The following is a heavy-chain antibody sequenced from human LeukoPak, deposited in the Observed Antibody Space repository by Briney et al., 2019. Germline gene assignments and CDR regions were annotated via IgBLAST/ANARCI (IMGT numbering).Heavy chain of an antibody. CDR3: ARTFSESYYYYGMDV. J-gene: IGHJ6*02. D-gene: IGHD1-26*01. CDR2: VYYGGRT. V-gene: IGHV4-59*01. CDR1: GGSISSYY. Sequence: PSETLSLTCTASGGSISSYYWSWIRQPPGKGLEWIGYVYYGGRTNYNPSLKSRVTISVDTSKNQFSLKLSSVTAADTAVYYCARTFSESYYYYGMDVWGQGTTVTVSS.